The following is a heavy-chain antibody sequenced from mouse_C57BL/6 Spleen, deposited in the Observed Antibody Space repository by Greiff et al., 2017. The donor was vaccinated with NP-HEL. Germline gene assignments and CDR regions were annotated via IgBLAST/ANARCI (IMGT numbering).Heavy chain of an antibody. D-gene: IGHD3-2*02. J-gene: IGHJ2*01. Sequence: QVQLKQPGAELVKPGASVKMSCKASGYTFTSYWITWVKQRPGQGLEWIGDIYPGSGSTNYNEKFKSKATLTVDTSSSPAYMQLSSLTSEDSAVYYCARYRQLRPLDYWGQGTTLTVSS. CDR1: GYTFTSYW. CDR3: ARYRQLRPLDY. CDR2: IYPGSGST. V-gene: IGHV1-55*01.